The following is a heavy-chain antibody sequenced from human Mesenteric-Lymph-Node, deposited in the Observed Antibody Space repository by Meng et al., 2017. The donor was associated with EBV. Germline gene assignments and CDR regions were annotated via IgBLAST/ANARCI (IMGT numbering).Heavy chain of an antibody. D-gene: IGHD4-23*01. Sequence: QITLKESGPTLVKPTQPLTLTFTFSGFSLSTYAEGVGWIRQRRGKALAWLALIYWDDDERYSPSLKSRLTITKDPSINQVVLTMTNMDPVGTATYYCVHGRGGGNSAIFDYWGQGTLVTVSS. J-gene: IGHJ4*02. CDR1: GFSLSTYAEG. CDR3: VHGRGGGNSAIFDY. V-gene: IGHV2-5*02. CDR2: IYWDDDE.